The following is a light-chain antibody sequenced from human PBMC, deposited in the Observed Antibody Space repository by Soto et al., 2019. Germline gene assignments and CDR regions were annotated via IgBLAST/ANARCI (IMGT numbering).Light chain of an antibody. CDR3: QQYDSWPIT. Sequence: ETVMTQSPATLSVFPGETATLSCRASRSIGTNLAWYQQKPGQAPRLLIYGAFTRATGIPARFSGSGSGTEFSLTFSSLQSEDFAVYYGQQYDSWPITFGQGTRLEIK. CDR2: GAF. J-gene: IGKJ5*01. V-gene: IGKV3-15*01. CDR1: RSIGTN.